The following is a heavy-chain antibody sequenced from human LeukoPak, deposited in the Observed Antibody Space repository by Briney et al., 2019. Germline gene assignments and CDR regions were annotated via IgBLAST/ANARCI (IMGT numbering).Heavy chain of an antibody. CDR1: GFTFSSYA. V-gene: IGHV3-23*01. CDR2: ISGSGGST. CDR3: AKDRVGCSSTSCSDFDY. J-gene: IGHJ4*02. D-gene: IGHD2-2*01. Sequence: PGGSLRLSCAASGFTFSSYAMSWVRQAPGKGLEWVSAISGSGGSTYYADSVKGRFTISRDNSKNTLYLQMNSLRVEETAVYYCAKDRVGCSSTSCSDFDYWGQGTLVTVSS.